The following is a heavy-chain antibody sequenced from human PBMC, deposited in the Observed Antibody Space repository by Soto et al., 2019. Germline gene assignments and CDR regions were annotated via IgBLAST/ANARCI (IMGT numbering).Heavy chain of an antibody. D-gene: IGHD3-22*01. Sequence: PGGSLRLSCAASGFTFSSYAMSWVRQAPGKGLEWVSAISGSGGSTYYADSVKGRFTISRDNSKNTLYLQMNSLRAEDTAVYYCAILPPPSSGYFNGVDYWGQGTLVTVSS. CDR3: AILPPPSSGYFNGVDY. CDR2: ISGSGGST. V-gene: IGHV3-23*01. CDR1: GFTFSSYA. J-gene: IGHJ4*02.